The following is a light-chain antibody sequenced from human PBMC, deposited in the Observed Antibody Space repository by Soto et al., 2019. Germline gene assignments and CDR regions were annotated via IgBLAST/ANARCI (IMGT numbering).Light chain of an antibody. V-gene: IGLV4-69*01. J-gene: IGLJ2*01. CDR3: QTWGTAHVV. CDR1: SGHSSYA. Sequence: QPVLTQSPSASASLGASVKLTCTLSSGHSSYAIAWHQQQPEKGPRYLMTLNSDGSHSKGDGLPDRFSGSSSGAERYLTISSLQSEDEAHYYCQTWGTAHVVFGGGTQLTVL. CDR2: LNSDGSH.